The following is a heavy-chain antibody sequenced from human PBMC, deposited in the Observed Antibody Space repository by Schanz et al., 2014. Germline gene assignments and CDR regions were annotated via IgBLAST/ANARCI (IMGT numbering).Heavy chain of an antibody. J-gene: IGHJ4*02. CDR2: ISAYTNNT. CDR1: RYTFNTYG. D-gene: IGHD3-10*01. CDR3: ARGRGFYDY. V-gene: IGHV1-18*01. Sequence: QGQLLQSGPEAKEPGASVKVSCEASRYTFNTYGLNWVRQAPGQGLEWMGWISAYTNNTNYAQKVQGRVTMTTDTSTGTAYMELSSLTSEDTAVHYCARGRGFYDYWGQGTLVTVSS.